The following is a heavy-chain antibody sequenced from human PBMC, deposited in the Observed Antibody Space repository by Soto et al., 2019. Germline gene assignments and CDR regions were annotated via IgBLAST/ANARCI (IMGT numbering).Heavy chain of an antibody. CDR1: GFTFSSYS. CDR3: ASSKIIAVAGTGVSSDFDY. CDR2: ISSSSSTI. Sequence: GGSLRLSCAASGFTFSSYSMNWVRQAPGKGLEWVSYISSSSSTIYYADSVKGRFTISRDNAKNSLYLQMNSLRDEDTAVYYCASSKIIAVAGTGVSSDFDYWGQGTLVTVSS. V-gene: IGHV3-48*02. J-gene: IGHJ4*02. D-gene: IGHD6-19*01.